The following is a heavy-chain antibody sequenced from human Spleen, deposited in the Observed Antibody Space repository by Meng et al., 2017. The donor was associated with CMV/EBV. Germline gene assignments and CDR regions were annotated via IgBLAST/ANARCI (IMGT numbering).Heavy chain of an antibody. V-gene: IGHV3-7*01. D-gene: IGHD2-2*01. J-gene: IGHJ4*02. CDR1: GFTLSSYW. Sequence: GGSLRLSCAASGFTLSSYWMTWVRQAPGKGLEWVANIKQDGGEKYYVDSVKGRFTISRDNAKNTLYLQMNGLRAEDTAAYYCARFHPGAIPPATDVNFWGQGTLVTVSS. CDR2: IKQDGGEK. CDR3: ARFHPGAIPPATDVNF.